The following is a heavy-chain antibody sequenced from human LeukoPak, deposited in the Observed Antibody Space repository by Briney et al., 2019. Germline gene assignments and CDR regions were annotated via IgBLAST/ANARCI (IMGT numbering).Heavy chain of an antibody. CDR3: ARAKDPSGPNAFDF. CDR1: GVSVSRGTNF. V-gene: IGHV4-61*01. D-gene: IGHD1-26*01. CDR2: IDYGGGT. J-gene: IGHJ3*01. Sequence: PSETLSLTCTVSGVSVSRGTNFWTWIRQPPGRGLEWIGHIDYGGGTEYNPSLNSRVSLSLDTSKNQFSLTLTSMTATDTAVYYCARAKDPSGPNAFDFWGQGTMVTVSS.